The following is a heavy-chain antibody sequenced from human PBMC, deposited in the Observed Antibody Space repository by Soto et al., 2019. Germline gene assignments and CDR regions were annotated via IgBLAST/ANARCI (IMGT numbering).Heavy chain of an antibody. Sequence: QVQLQESGPGLVKPSETLSLTCTVSGGFLSSGAYYWSWIRQPPGKGLEYIGYISYSGSTNYNSSLKSRVTIYGDTSKRQFSLKLTSVTAADPALYYCARRSHSGAYYGLDVWGQGTTVTVSS. D-gene: IGHD1-26*01. CDR1: GGFLSSGAYY. V-gene: IGHV4-61*08. CDR2: ISYSGST. CDR3: ARRSHSGAYYGLDV. J-gene: IGHJ6*02.